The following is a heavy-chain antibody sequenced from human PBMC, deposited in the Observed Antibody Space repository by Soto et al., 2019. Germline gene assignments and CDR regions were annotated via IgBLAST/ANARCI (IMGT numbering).Heavy chain of an antibody. D-gene: IGHD1-1*01. V-gene: IGHV1-69*01. CDR2: FVPMFSSS. Sequence: QVQLVQSGAEVRKPGSSVNVSCKASGTSFTSYGIHWVRQAPGQGLEWMGGFVPMFSSSNYAQKFQDRLTIVADESTNTAYMELRSLRADDSAIYYCARTGGTYYFDHWGQGTLVTVSS. CDR1: GTSFTSYG. J-gene: IGHJ4*02. CDR3: ARTGGTYYFDH.